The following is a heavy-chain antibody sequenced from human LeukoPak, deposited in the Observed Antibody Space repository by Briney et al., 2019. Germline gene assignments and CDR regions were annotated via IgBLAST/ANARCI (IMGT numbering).Heavy chain of an antibody. CDR1: GFTFSSYA. CDR3: ARDQAAAGTGYFDY. V-gene: IGHV3-30*04. Sequence: GGSLRLSCAASGFTFSSYAMHWARQAPGKGLEWVAVISYDGSNKYYADSVKGRFTISRDNSKNTLYLQMNSLRAEDTAVYYCARDQAAAGTGYFDYWGQGTLVTVSS. J-gene: IGHJ4*02. CDR2: ISYDGSNK. D-gene: IGHD6-13*01.